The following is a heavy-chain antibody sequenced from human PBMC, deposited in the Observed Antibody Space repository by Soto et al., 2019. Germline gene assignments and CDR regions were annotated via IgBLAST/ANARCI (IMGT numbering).Heavy chain of an antibody. CDR1: GFTFSSYW. D-gene: IGHD6-13*01. J-gene: IGHJ6*03. Sequence: GSLRLSCAASGFTFSSYWMHWVRQAPGKRLVWVSLIYIDVCSISYADSVKGRFTISRDNAMNTLYLQMNSLRADDTAVYYCARFRSSLVYYYYYMDVWGKGTTVTVSS. V-gene: IGHV3-74*01. CDR2: IYIDVCSI. CDR3: ARFRSSLVYYYYYMDV.